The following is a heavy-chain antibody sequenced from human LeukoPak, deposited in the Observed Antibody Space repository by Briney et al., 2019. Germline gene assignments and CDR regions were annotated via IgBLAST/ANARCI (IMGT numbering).Heavy chain of an antibody. D-gene: IGHD3-10*01. J-gene: IGHJ4*02. V-gene: IGHV3-23*01. CDR1: GFTFSSYA. CDR3: AKVAKYYYGSETYYFFEH. CDR2: ISTSGVST. Sequence: PGGSLRLSCAASGFTFSSYAMSWVRQAPGKGLEWVSAISTSGVSTHYADSVKGRFTISIDNSKNTLYLQMNSLRVEDTAVYYCAKVAKYYYGSETYYFFEHWGQGTPVTASS.